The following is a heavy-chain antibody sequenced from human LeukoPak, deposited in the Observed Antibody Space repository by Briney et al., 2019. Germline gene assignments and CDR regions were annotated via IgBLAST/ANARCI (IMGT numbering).Heavy chain of an antibody. V-gene: IGHV3-9*01. J-gene: IGHJ4*02. Sequence: GGSLRLSCAASGFTFDDYAMPWVRQAPGKGLEWVSGISWNSGSIGYADSVKGRFTISRDNAKNSLYLQMNSLRAEDTALYYCAKERSRYYDSSFDYWGQGTLVTVSS. CDR1: GFTFDDYA. D-gene: IGHD3-22*01. CDR3: AKERSRYYDSSFDY. CDR2: ISWNSGSI.